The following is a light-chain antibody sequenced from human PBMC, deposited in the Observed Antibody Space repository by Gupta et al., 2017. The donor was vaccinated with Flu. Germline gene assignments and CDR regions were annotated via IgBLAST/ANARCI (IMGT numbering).Light chain of an antibody. CDR1: ALPRQY. Sequence: SYELTQPPQVSVSPGQTARITYSGDALPRQYAFWYQQKPGQAPVLVIYKDTERPSGISERFSGPSSGTKVTLTISGVQAEDEADYYCQSPDSSGSWVFGGGTKLTVL. J-gene: IGLJ3*02. CDR3: QSPDSSGSWV. V-gene: IGLV3-25*03. CDR2: KDT.